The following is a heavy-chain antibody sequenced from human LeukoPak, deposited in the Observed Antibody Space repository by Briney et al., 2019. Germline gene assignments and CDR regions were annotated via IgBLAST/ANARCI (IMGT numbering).Heavy chain of an antibody. Sequence: SETLSLTCTVSGVSIFSFYWNWIRQPPGQGLEWIGYIHYSGTTNYNPSLKSRVSISIGTSKSQFSLRLSSVTAADTAVYYCAKDSATVTAGPYYFDYWGQGTLVTVSS. CDR1: GVSIFSFY. CDR3: AKDSATVTAGPYYFDY. J-gene: IGHJ4*02. V-gene: IGHV4-59*01. CDR2: IHYSGTT. D-gene: IGHD4-17*01.